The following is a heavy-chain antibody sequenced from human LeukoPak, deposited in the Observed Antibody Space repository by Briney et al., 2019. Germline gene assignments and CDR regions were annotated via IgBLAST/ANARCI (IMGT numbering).Heavy chain of an antibody. CDR2: ISSSSSYI. Sequence: SGGSLRLSCAASGFTFSSYSMNWVRQAPGKGLGWVSSISSSSSYIYYADSVKGRFTISRDNAKNSLYLQMNSLKAEDTAVYYCARDSRYGRRIFYWGQGTLVTVSS. V-gene: IGHV3-21*01. CDR3: ARDSRYGRRIFY. J-gene: IGHJ4*02. D-gene: IGHD5-18*01. CDR1: GFTFSSYS.